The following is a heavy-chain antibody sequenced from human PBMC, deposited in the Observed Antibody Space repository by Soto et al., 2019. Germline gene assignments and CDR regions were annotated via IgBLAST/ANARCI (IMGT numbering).Heavy chain of an antibody. CDR1: GLTSSNAW. Sequence: PGGAVRLSSAPSGLTSSNAWMRLFRPAPGEELEWVGRIKSKTDGGTTDYAAPVKGRFTISRDDSKNTLYLQMNSLKTEDTAVYYCTTAEVAARPEGSWGQGTLVTVSS. V-gene: IGHV3-15*01. D-gene: IGHD6-6*01. CDR3: TTAEVAARPEGS. CDR2: IKSKTDGGTT. J-gene: IGHJ5*02.